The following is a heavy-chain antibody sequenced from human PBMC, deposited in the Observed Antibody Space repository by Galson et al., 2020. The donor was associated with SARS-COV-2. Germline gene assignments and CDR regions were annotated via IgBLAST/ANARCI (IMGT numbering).Heavy chain of an antibody. CDR1: GGSISSYY. CDR3: AREYSSSSCFDY. CDR2: IYYSGST. Sequence: SETLSLPCTVSGGSISSYYWSWHRQPPGKGQEWVGSIYYSGSTNYNPSLKSRVTISVDTTKNQYSLKLSSVTAADTAVYYCAREYSSSSCFDYWGQGTLVTGSS. J-gene: IGHJ4*02. V-gene: IGHV4-59*01. D-gene: IGHD6-6*01.